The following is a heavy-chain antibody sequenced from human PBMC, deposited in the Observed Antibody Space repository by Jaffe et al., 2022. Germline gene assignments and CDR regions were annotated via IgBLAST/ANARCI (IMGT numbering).Heavy chain of an antibody. CDR3: ARAPAGPYIWGSYRRDAFDI. CDR1: GFTFSSYW. D-gene: IGHD3-16*02. Sequence: EVQLVESGGGLVQPGGSLRLSCAASGFTFSSYWMHWVRQAPGKGLVWVSRINSDGSSTSYADSVKGRFTISRDNAKNTLYLQMNSLRAEDTAVYYCARAPAGPYIWGSYRRDAFDIWGQGTMVTVSS. CDR2: INSDGSST. V-gene: IGHV3-74*01. J-gene: IGHJ3*02.